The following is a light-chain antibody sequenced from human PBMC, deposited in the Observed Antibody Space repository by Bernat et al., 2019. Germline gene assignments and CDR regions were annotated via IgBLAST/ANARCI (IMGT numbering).Light chain of an antibody. Sequence: IQMTQSPSSLSASVGDRVTITCRASQGVSSYLAWYQQKPGKAPKLLIFATSTLQTGVPSRFSGSGSGTDFTLTISCLQSEDFATYYCQQYYSNPQTFGQGTRVEIK. CDR1: QGVSSY. V-gene: IGKV1-8*01. CDR2: ATS. J-gene: IGKJ1*01. CDR3: QQYYSNPQT.